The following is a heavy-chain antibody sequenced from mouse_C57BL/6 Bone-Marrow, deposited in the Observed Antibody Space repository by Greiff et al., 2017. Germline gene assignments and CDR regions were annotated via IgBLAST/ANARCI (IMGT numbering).Heavy chain of an antibody. CDR2: IDPNSGGT. V-gene: IGHV1-72*01. Sequence: QVQLQQPGAELVKPGASVKLSCTASGYTFTSYWMHWVKQRPGRGLEWIGRIDPNSGGTKYNEKFKSKATLTVDTPSSTAYMQLSSLTSEDSAVYYCARESNYVYYYAMDYWGQGTSVTVSS. D-gene: IGHD2-5*01. CDR3: ARESNYVYYYAMDY. J-gene: IGHJ4*01. CDR1: GYTFTSYW.